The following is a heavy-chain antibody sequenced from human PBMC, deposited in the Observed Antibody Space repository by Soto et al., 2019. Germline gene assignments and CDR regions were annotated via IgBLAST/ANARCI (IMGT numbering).Heavy chain of an antibody. D-gene: IGHD2-21*02. CDR2: ISGSGGST. J-gene: IGHJ3*02. V-gene: IGHV3-23*01. CDR3: AKDVRGTYIVVVTAISAAFDI. Sequence: GGSLRLSCAASGFTFSSYAMSWVRQAPGKGLEWVSAISGSGGSTYYADSVKGRFTISRDNSKNTLYLQMNSLRAEDTAVYYCAKDVRGTYIVVVTAISAAFDIWGQGTMVTVSS. CDR1: GFTFSSYA.